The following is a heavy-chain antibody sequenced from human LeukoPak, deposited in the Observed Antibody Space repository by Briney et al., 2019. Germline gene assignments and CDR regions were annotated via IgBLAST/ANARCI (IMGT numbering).Heavy chain of an antibody. D-gene: IGHD3-22*01. V-gene: IGHV1-8*02. CDR1: RYTFTSYD. CDR2: MNPNSGNT. Sequence: ASVKVSCKASRYTFTSYDINWVRQATGQGLEWMGWMNPNSGNTGYAQKFQGRVTITRNTSISTAYMELSSLRCEITAVYYCARGGPRYYDSSGYTHHWYFDLWGRGTLVTVSS. J-gene: IGHJ2*01. CDR3: ARGGPRYYDSSGYTHHWYFDL.